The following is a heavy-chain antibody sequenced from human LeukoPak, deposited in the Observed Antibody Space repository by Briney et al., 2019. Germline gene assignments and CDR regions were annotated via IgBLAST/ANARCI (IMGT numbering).Heavy chain of an antibody. CDR2: ISSSGSTI. CDR3: ARQRYSSSWYYFDY. Sequence: GGSLRLSCAASGFTFSSYEMNWVRKAPGKGLEWVSYISSSGSTIYYADSVKGRFTISRDNAKNSLYLQMNSLRAEDTAVYYCARQRYSSSWYYFDYWGQGTLVTVSS. D-gene: IGHD6-13*01. V-gene: IGHV3-48*03. CDR1: GFTFSSYE. J-gene: IGHJ4*02.